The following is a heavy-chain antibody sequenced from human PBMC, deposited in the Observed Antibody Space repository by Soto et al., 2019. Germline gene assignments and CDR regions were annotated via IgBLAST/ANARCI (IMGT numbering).Heavy chain of an antibody. V-gene: IGHV3-74*01. D-gene: IGHD6-13*01. CDR2: IDTSGSST. J-gene: IGHJ4*02. CDR1: GLIFTNFW. Sequence: GGSLRLSCEASGLIFTNFWMHWVRQVPGKGLVWVSRIDTSGSSTSYADSVKGRFTISRDNAKNTVSLQMNSLRAEDTGVYYCAKDSWYFDLWSQGSLVTVSS. CDR3: AKDSWYFDL.